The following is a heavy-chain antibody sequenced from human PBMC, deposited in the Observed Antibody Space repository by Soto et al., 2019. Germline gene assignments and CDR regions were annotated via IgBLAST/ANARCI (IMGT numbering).Heavy chain of an antibody. J-gene: IGHJ4*02. V-gene: IGHV3-30*03. CDR2: ISSDGHHQ. CDR3: SRGTYYPQSSGLHADY. Sequence: GGSLRLSCATSGFSFNDYAMYWVRQAPGQGLEWVAIISSDGHHQFYLDNLRGRFTVSRDNSKNTLYLQMNSLRPEDTAVYYCSRGTYYPQSSGLHADYWGPGTVVTVSA. D-gene: IGHD3-22*01. CDR1: GFSFNDYA.